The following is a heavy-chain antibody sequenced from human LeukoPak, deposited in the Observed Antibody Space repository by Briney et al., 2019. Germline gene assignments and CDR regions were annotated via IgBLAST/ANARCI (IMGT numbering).Heavy chain of an antibody. Sequence: PGGSLRLSCAASGFTFSRYAMSWVRQAPGKGLEWVSGISVSGGSTYYADSVQCRFTISRDNSQNTLYLQMNSLRAEDSGVYYCAKDKRITTGTPFECWGQGTLVTVPS. D-gene: IGHD4-17*01. CDR2: ISVSGGST. CDR3: AKDKRITTGTPFEC. V-gene: IGHV3-23*01. J-gene: IGHJ4*02. CDR1: GFTFSRYA.